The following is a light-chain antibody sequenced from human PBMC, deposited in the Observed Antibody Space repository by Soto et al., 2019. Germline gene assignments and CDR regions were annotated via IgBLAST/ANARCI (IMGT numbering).Light chain of an antibody. J-gene: IGKJ1*01. CDR3: QHCESYGT. Sequence: QVTQSPATLPASVGERDTITCRASQSIDRWLAWYQQGPVKAPKILIYHAASVETGVPSWFSGSGCGTEFTPTISSLQPDDFATYYWQHCESYGTFGQGTKVDIK. CDR1: QSIDRW. CDR2: HAA. V-gene: IGKV1-5*01.